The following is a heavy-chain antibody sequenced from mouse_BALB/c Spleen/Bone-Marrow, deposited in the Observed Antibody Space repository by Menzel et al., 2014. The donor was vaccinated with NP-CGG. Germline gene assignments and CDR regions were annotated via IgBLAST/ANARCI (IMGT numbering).Heavy chain of an antibody. Sequence: EVQLVESGGGLVQPGGSLKLSCAASGFTFSSYTMSWVRQTPEKRLEWVAYISNGGGSTYYPDTVKGRFTISRDNAKNTLYLQMSSPKSEDTAMYYCARHGYYGSRAMDYWGQGTSVTVSS. CDR2: ISNGGGST. J-gene: IGHJ4*01. D-gene: IGHD1-1*01. CDR1: GFTFSSYT. V-gene: IGHV5-12-2*01. CDR3: ARHGYYGSRAMDY.